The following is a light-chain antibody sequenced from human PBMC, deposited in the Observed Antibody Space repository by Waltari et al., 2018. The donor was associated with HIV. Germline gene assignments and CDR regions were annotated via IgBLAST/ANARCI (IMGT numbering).Light chain of an antibody. J-gene: IGKJ1*01. V-gene: IGKV1-27*01. Sequence: DIQMTQSPSSLSASVGDRVTIPCRARHDLENYLAWYQQRPGKGPELLIDGVSIVQLGVPSRFSGSGSGTNFTLIISPLQPEDVATYYCQKYDFAPRTFGPGTRVEIQ. CDR3: QKYDFAPRT. CDR2: GVS. CDR1: HDLENY.